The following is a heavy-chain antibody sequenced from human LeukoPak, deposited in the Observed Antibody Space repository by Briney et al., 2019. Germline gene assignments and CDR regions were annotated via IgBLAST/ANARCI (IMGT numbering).Heavy chain of an antibody. CDR1: GFTVSSNY. J-gene: IGHJ3*02. CDR3: AESGWYSEGAFDI. D-gene: IGHD6-19*01. V-gene: IGHV3-53*01. Sequence: GGSLRLSCAASGFTVSSNYMSWVRQAPGKGLEWVSVIYSGGSTCYADSVKGRFTISRDNSKNTLYLQMNSLRAEDTAVYYCAESGWYSEGAFDIWGQGTMVTVSS. CDR2: IYSGGST.